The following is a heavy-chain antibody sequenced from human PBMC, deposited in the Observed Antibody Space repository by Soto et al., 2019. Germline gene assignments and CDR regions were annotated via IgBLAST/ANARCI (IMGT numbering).Heavy chain of an antibody. CDR1: GFTFSTYW. D-gene: IGHD2-15*01. CDR2: INSDGSTT. Sequence: EVQLVESGGGLVQPGGSLRLSCAASGFTFSTYWMHWVRQAPGKGLVWVSRINSDGSTTDYAESVRGRFTISRDNAKNTLYPQMNSLRAEDTAVYYCARDQGYCSGGSCYVAGYWGQGTLVTVSS. J-gene: IGHJ4*02. CDR3: ARDQGYCSGGSCYVAGY. V-gene: IGHV3-74*01.